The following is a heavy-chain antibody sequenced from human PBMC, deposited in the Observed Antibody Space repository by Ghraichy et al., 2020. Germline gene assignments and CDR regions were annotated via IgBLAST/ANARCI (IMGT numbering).Heavy chain of an antibody. V-gene: IGHV1-18*01. J-gene: IGHJ3*02. CDR2: ISAYNGNT. D-gene: IGHD3-22*01. CDR3: ASGLSSGYYYGRGRDAFDI. Sequence: ASVKVSCKASGYTFTSYGISWVRQAPGQGLEWMGWISAYNGNTNYAQKLQGRVTMTTDTSTSTAYMELRSLRSDDTAVYYCASGLSSGYYYGRGRDAFDIWGQGTMVTVSS. CDR1: GYTFTSYG.